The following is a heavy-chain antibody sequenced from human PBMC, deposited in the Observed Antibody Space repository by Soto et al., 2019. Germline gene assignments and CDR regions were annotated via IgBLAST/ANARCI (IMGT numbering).Heavy chain of an antibody. V-gene: IGHV3-23*01. D-gene: IGHD3-22*01. CDR2: ISGSGGST. CDR3: AKDAAPTYYYDSSGYYFYYYGMDV. J-gene: IGHJ6*02. Sequence: GGSLRLSCAASGFTFSSYAMSWVRQAPGKGLEWVSAISGSGGSTYYADSVKGRFTISRDNSKNTLYLQMNSLRAEDTAVYYCAKDAAPTYYYDSSGYYFYYYGMDVWGQGTTVTVSS. CDR1: GFTFSSYA.